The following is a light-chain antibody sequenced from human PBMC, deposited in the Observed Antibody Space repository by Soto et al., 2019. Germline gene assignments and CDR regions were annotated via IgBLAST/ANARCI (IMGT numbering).Light chain of an antibody. CDR3: GSYVGATTYV. CDR1: SSTVGGFNV. V-gene: IGLV2-23*01. CDR2: EGI. J-gene: IGLJ1*01. Sequence: QSALTQPASVSGSPGQAITISCTGTSSTVGGFNVVSWYQQHPGKPPKVIIYEGIKRPSGVSNRFSGSNSGSTASLTISGLQAEDEADYYCGSYVGATTYVFGTGTKLTVL.